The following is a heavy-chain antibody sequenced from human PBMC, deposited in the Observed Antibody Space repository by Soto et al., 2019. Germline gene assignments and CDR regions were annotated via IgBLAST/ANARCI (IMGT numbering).Heavy chain of an antibody. CDR2: IYHSGST. CDR1: GGSISSSNW. Sequence: QVQLQESGPGLVKPSGTLSLTCAVSGGSISSSNWWSWVRQPPGKGLEWIGEIYHSGSTYYNPSLKSRVTISVDKSKNQFSLKLSSVTAADTAVYYCARGTYYYGSGSYSYYYYGMDVWGQGTTVTVSS. V-gene: IGHV4-4*02. J-gene: IGHJ6*02. D-gene: IGHD3-10*01. CDR3: ARGTYYYGSGSYSYYYYGMDV.